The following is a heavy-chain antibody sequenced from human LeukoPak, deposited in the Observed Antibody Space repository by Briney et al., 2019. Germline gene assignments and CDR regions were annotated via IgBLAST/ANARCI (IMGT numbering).Heavy chain of an antibody. J-gene: IGHJ4*02. CDR2: IKQDGSEK. V-gene: IGHV3-7*01. CDR1: GFTFSNYW. D-gene: IGHD6-19*01. CDR3: ARARTSGDEALAGNY. Sequence: GGSLRLSCAASGFTFSNYWMIWVRQAPGQGLEWVANIKQDGSEKSYVDSVKGRFTISRDNAKNSRYLQMNSLRAEDTAVYYCARARTSGDEALAGNYWGQGTLVTVSS.